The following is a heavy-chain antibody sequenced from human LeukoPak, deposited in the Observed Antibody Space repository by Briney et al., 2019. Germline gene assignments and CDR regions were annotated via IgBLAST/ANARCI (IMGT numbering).Heavy chain of an antibody. CDR3: ASHQSEAIAAAALDAFDI. J-gene: IGHJ3*02. Sequence: GGSLRLSCAPSGFTFSADWMSWVRQAPGKGLEWVASINQDGSEKYYVDSVKGRFTISRDNAKNSLYLQMNSLRAEDTAVYYCASHQSEAIAAAALDAFDIWGQGTMVAVSS. CDR1: GFTFSADW. CDR2: INQDGSEK. D-gene: IGHD6-13*01. V-gene: IGHV3-7*01.